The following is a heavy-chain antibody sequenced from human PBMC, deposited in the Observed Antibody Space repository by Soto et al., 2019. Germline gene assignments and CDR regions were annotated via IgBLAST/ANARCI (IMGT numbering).Heavy chain of an antibody. CDR2: TRNTANSYTT. D-gene: IGHD6-19*01. Sequence: EVQLVESGGGLVQPGGSLRLSCAASGFTLSDHYMDWVRQAPGKGLEWVGRTRNTANSYTTEYDASVTGRFTISRDDSTTSLYQQMNSLNSEHTAVYYCPRPNSGWYDWGQGALVNVSS. V-gene: IGHV3-72*01. CDR1: GFTLSDHY. CDR3: PRPNSGWYD. J-gene: IGHJ4*02.